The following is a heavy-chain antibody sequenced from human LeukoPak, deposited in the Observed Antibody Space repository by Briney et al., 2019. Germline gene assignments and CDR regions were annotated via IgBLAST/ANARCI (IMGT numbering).Heavy chain of an antibody. D-gene: IGHD3-10*01. CDR3: ARGKRARGNWFDP. Sequence: PSETLSLTCTVSGGSISSSSYYWGWIRQPPGKGLEWIGSIYYSGSTYYNPSLKSRVTISVDTSKNQFSLKLSSVTAADTAVYYCARGKRARGNWFDPWGQGTLVTVSS. J-gene: IGHJ5*02. CDR1: GGSISSSSYY. V-gene: IGHV4-39*01. CDR2: IYYSGST.